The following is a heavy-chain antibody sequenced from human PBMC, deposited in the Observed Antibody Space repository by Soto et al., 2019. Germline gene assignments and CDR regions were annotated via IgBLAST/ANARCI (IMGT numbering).Heavy chain of an antibody. Sequence: QVQLVQSGAEVKKPGSSVKVSCKASGGTFRNYVISWLRQAPGQGLEWMGGTMPIYDTANYAQKFQGRVTITADESTTTVSMEVSGLRSADTAVYYCARYWSSGTYYGAFDNWGQGTLVTVSS. J-gene: IGHJ4*02. CDR2: TMPIYDTA. V-gene: IGHV1-69*01. D-gene: IGHD3-22*01. CDR3: ARYWSSGTYYGAFDN. CDR1: GGTFRNYV.